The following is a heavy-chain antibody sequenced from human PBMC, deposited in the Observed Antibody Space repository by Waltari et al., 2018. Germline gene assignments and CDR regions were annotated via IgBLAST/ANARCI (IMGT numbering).Heavy chain of an antibody. CDR3: AREWLVPLYVDY. J-gene: IGHJ4*02. V-gene: IGHV4-31*03. CDR1: GGSISSGRYH. D-gene: IGHD6-19*01. CDR2: IYYSGST. Sequence: QVQLQESGPGLVKPSQTLSLTCTVSGGSISSGRYHWSWIRQHPGKGLEWIGYIYYSGSTYYNPSLKSRVTISVDTSKNQFSLKLSSVTAADTAVYYCAREWLVPLYVDYWGQGTLVTVSS.